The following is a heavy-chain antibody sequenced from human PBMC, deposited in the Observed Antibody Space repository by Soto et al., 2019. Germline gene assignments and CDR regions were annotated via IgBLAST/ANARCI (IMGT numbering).Heavy chain of an antibody. CDR1: GYSFTSYW. V-gene: IGHV5-51*01. Sequence: LGESLKISCKASGYSFTSYWVAWVRQMPGKGLEWMGVFYPGDSDTRYSPSFQGQVTISGDKSISTAYLQWSGLQASDTAIYYCARGSGSYAAGFDYWGPGTLVTVSS. CDR2: FYPGDSDT. CDR3: ARGSGSYAAGFDY. D-gene: IGHD1-26*01. J-gene: IGHJ4*02.